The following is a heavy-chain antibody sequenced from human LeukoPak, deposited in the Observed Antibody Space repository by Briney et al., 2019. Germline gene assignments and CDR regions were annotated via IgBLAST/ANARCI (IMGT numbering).Heavy chain of an antibody. D-gene: IGHD2-2*01. V-gene: IGHV3-15*01. CDR2: IKSKTDGGTT. CDR3: TTEGPAAIDY. CDR1: GFTLSNAW. Sequence: GGSLKHSWEASGFTLSNAWMRWVRQAPGEGPEWVGRIKSKTDGGTTDYAAPVKGRFTISRDDSKNTLYLKMNSLKTEDTAVYYCTTEGPAAIDYWGQGTLVTVSS. J-gene: IGHJ4*02.